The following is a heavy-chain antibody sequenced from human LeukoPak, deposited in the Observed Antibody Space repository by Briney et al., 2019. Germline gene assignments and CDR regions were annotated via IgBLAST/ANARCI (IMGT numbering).Heavy chain of an antibody. CDR2: ISANNGNT. D-gene: IGHD1-26*01. Sequence: ASVKVSCKASGYTFTAYGISWVRQAPGQGLEWMGWISANNGNTNYAQKVQGRVTMTRDTSTSTAYMELRSLRSDDTAVYYCIVRGADLHYFDYWGQGTLVTVSS. CDR1: GYTFTAYG. V-gene: IGHV1-18*01. J-gene: IGHJ4*02. CDR3: IVRGADLHYFDY.